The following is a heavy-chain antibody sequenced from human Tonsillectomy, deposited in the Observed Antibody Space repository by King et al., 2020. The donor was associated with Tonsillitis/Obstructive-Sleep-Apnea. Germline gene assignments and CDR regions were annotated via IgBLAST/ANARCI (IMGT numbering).Heavy chain of an antibody. CDR1: GFTFGDYA. Sequence: QLVQSGGGLVQPGRSLRLSCTASGFTFGDYAMSWVRQAPGKGPEWVGFIRSKAYGGTTDYAASVKGGFTISRDDSKSIAYLQMNTLKAEDTAVYYCTRDYVGYSYGSYGMDVWGQGTTVTVSS. D-gene: IGHD5-18*01. CDR3: TRDYVGYSYGSYGMDV. CDR2: IRSKAYGGTT. J-gene: IGHJ6*02. V-gene: IGHV3-49*04.